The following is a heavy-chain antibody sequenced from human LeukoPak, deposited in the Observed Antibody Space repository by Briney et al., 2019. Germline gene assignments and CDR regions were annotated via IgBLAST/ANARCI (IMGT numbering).Heavy chain of an antibody. CDR2: ISSSSSYI. CDR3: ARDYCSSTSCYTKDAFDI. V-gene: IGHV3-21*01. Sequence: GGSLRLSCTASRFTFSSYTMNWVRQAPGKGLEWVSSISSSSSYIYYADSVKGRFTISRDNAKNSLYLQMNSLRAEDTAMYYCARDYCSSTSCYTKDAFDIWGQGTMVTVSS. CDR1: RFTFSSYT. D-gene: IGHD2-2*02. J-gene: IGHJ3*02.